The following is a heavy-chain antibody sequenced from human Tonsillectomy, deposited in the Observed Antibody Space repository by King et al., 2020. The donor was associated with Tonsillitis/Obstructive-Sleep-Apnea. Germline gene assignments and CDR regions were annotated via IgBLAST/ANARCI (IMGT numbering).Heavy chain of an antibody. J-gene: IGHJ6*03. CDR3: AKDGDIVVLPASCMDV. CDR1: GFTFSCYA. V-gene: IGHV3-23*04. CDR2: ISGRGGST. Sequence: VQLVESGGGLVQPGGSLRLSCAASGFTFSCYAMSWVRQAPGKGLEWVSSISGRGGSTYYADSVKGRFTITRDNSKNTLYLQMNSLRAEDTAVYYCAKDGDIVVLPASCMDVWGKGTTVTVSS. D-gene: IGHD2-2*01.